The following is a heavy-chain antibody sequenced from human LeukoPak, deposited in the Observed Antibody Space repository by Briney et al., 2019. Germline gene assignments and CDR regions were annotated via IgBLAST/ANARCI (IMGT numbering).Heavy chain of an antibody. J-gene: IGHJ6*02. CDR3: ARDRGTYNYGMDV. V-gene: IGHV3-9*01. CDR1: GFTFDDYA. D-gene: IGHD1-1*01. CDR2: ISWNSLNT. Sequence: GGSQRLSCAASGFTFDDYAMHWVRQPPGKGLEWVSGISWNSLNTGYADSVKGRFTISRDSAKNSLYLQMNSLRPEDTAFYYCARDRGTYNYGMDVWGQGTTVTVSS.